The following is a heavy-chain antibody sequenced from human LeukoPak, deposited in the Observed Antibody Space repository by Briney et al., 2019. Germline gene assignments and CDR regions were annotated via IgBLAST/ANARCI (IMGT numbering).Heavy chain of an antibody. CDR2: ISTSSSYI. Sequence: GGSLRLSCAASGFTFSSYSMNWVRQAPGKGLEWVSSISTSSSYIYYADSVKGRFTIFSDHAKNLLYLQMNGMRAEANAVYYCARGTTGSCDYWGQGALVTVSS. CDR1: GFTFSSYS. CDR3: ARGTTGSCDY. V-gene: IGHV3-21*04. J-gene: IGHJ4*02. D-gene: IGHD4-17*01.